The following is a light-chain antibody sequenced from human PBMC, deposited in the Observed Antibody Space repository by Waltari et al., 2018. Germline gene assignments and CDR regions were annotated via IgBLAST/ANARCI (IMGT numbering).Light chain of an antibody. CDR1: SSDVGGYNY. CDR2: DVS. Sequence: HSALTQPASVSGSPGQSIPIPCPGTSSDVGGYNYVSWYQQHPGKAPKLMIFDVSYRPSGISNRFSGSKSGNTASLTISGLQAEDEADYYCSSYISSDTLELFGGGTSLTVL. CDR3: SSYISSDTLEL. V-gene: IGLV2-14*03. J-gene: IGLJ2*01.